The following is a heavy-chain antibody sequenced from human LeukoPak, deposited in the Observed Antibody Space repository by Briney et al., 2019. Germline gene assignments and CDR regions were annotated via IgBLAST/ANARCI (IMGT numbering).Heavy chain of an antibody. Sequence: GGSLRLSCAASGFTFSNAWMSWVRQAPGKGLEWVGRIKSKTDGGTTDYAAPVKGRFTISRDDSKNTLYLQMNSLKTEDTAVYYCTTVSPLLWFGELFKEFDYWGQGTLVTVSS. V-gene: IGHV3-15*01. CDR2: IKSKTDGGTT. D-gene: IGHD3-10*01. CDR3: TTVSPLLWFGELFKEFDY. CDR1: GFTFSNAW. J-gene: IGHJ4*02.